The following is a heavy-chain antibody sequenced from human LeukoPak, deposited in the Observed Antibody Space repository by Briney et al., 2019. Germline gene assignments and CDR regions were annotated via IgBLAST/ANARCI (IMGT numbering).Heavy chain of an antibody. CDR2: ISGNNDNP. D-gene: IGHD2-2*01. J-gene: IGHJ4*02. CDR3: ARDGTSTDDY. V-gene: IGHV1-18*01. Sequence: ASVKVSCKASGYTFTSYGVSWVRQAPGQGLEWMGWISGNNDNPNYGQKFQGRFTVTTDSSTSTAYMELRNLRSDDTAVYYCARDGTSTDDYWGQGTLVTVSS. CDR1: GYTFTSYG.